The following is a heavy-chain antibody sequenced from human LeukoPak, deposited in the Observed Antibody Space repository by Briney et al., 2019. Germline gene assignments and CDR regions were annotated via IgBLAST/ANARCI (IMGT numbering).Heavy chain of an antibody. J-gene: IGHJ6*03. CDR3: ARDGIQLWLPYYYYMDV. CDR2: ISSSSSYI. CDR1: GFTFSSYS. D-gene: IGHD5-18*01. V-gene: IGHV3-21*01. Sequence: GGSLRLSCAASGFTFSSYSMNWVRQAPGKGREWVSSISSSSSYIYYADSVKGRFTISRDNAKNSLYLQMNSLRAEDTAVYYCARDGIQLWLPYYYYMDVWGKGTTVTVSS.